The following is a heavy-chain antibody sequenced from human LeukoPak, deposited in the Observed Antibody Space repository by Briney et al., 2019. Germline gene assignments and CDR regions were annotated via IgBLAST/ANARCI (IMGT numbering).Heavy chain of an antibody. D-gene: IGHD3-10*01. Sequence: SETLSLTCTVSGGSISSYYWSWIRQPPGKGLEWIGYIYYRGSANYNPSLKSRVTISVDTSKNQFSLKLSSVTAADTAVYYCARAGNYYTSGSYLGYWGQGTPVTVSS. CDR2: IYYRGSA. CDR1: GGSISSYY. J-gene: IGHJ4*02. CDR3: ARAGNYYTSGSYLGY. V-gene: IGHV4-59*01.